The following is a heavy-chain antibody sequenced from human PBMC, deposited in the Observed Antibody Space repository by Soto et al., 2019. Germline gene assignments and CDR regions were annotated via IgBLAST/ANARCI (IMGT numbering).Heavy chain of an antibody. V-gene: IGHV1-3*01. D-gene: IGHD3-9*01. Sequence: ASVKVSCKASGYTFTSYAMHWVRQAPGQRLEWMGWINAGNGNTKYSQKFQGRVTITRDTSASTAYMELSSLRSEDTAVYYCARDQLRYFDWLWQPYNLFDPWGQGTLVTVSS. CDR3: ARDQLRYFDWLWQPYNLFDP. J-gene: IGHJ5*02. CDR2: INAGNGNT. CDR1: GYTFTSYA.